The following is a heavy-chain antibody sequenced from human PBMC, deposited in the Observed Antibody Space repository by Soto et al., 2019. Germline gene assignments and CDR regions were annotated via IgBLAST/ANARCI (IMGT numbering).Heavy chain of an antibody. D-gene: IGHD1-26*01. J-gene: IGHJ1*01. CDR1: GGSISGSSYY. CDR3: ARHGSNSGSYSEYFQH. V-gene: IGHV4-39*01. CDR2: IYYSGNT. Sequence: QLLESGPGLVKPSETQSLTCTVSGGSISGSSYYWGWIRQPPGKGLEWIGSIYYSGNTYYNPSLKSRVTISVDTSKNQFSLKLSSVTAADTAVYYCARHGSNSGSYSEYFQHWGQGTLVTVSS.